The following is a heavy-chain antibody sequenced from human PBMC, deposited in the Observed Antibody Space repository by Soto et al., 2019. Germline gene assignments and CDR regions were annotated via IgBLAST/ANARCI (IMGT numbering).Heavy chain of an antibody. Sequence: QVQLVQSGADVKKPGASVKVSCKASGYTFTSFGINWVRQAPGQGLEWMGWISGYNGNTNYAQNLQDRVTMTRDTSTSTAYMELRSLRSDDTAVYYCARPTDFYHYAMDVWGQGTTVTVSS. CDR1: GYTFTSFG. CDR3: ARPTDFYHYAMDV. J-gene: IGHJ6*02. V-gene: IGHV1-18*01. CDR2: ISGYNGNT.